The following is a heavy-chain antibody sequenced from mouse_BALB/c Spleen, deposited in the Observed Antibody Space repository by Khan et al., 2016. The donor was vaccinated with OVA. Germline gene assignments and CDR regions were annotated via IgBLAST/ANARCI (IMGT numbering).Heavy chain of an antibody. Sequence: DVKLRESGPGLVKPSQSLSLTCTVTGYSITSGYGWNWIRQFPGNKLEWMGYISYSGSTNYNPSLKSRISITRDTSKNQFFLQLNSVTTEDTATYYCARTARIKYWGQGTTLTVSS. J-gene: IGHJ2*01. D-gene: IGHD1-2*01. CDR3: ARTARIKY. CDR2: ISYSGST. CDR1: GYSITSGYG. V-gene: IGHV3-2*02.